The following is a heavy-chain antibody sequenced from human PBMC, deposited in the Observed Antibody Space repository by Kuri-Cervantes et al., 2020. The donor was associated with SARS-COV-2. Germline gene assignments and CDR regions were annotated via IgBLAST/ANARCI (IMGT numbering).Heavy chain of an antibody. CDR2: IFYSGRT. CDR3: ARTQSGTLFGVVAAFDS. Sequence: SETLSLTCTVSGCSVNSGSYYWSWIRQPPGKGLEWIGDIFYSGRTNYNPSLKSRITMAVDTSKDQFSLKFTSVTAADTAVYYCARTQSGTLFGVVAAFDSWGQGILVTVSS. CDR1: GCSVNSGSYY. J-gene: IGHJ4*02. D-gene: IGHD2-21*02. V-gene: IGHV4-61*01.